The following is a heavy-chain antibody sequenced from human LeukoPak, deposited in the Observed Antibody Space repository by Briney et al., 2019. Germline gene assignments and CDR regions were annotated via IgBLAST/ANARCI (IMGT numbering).Heavy chain of an antibody. J-gene: IGHJ4*02. CDR3: ASDIWSGYYITNYYFDY. V-gene: IGHV3-23*01. D-gene: IGHD3-3*01. Sequence: QPGGSLRLSCAASGFTFSSYAMSWVRQAPGKGLEWVSAISGSGGSTYYADSVKGRFTISRDNSKNTLYLQMNSLRAEDTAVYYCASDIWSGYYITNYYFDYWGQGTLVTVSS. CDR1: GFTFSSYA. CDR2: ISGSGGST.